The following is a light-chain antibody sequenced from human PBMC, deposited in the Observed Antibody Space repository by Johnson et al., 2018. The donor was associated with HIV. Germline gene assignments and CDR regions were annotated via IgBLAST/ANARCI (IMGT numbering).Light chain of an antibody. CDR3: GTWVSSLSADV. Sequence: QSVLTQPPSVSAAPGQTVNISCSGNVSNIESYFVSWYQQLPGAAPTLLIYEDNKRPSGIPDRFSGSKSGATATLGITGLQTGDEADYYCGTWVSSLSADVCGTGTKVTFL. CDR2: EDN. V-gene: IGLV1-51*02. CDR1: VSNIESYF. J-gene: IGLJ1*01.